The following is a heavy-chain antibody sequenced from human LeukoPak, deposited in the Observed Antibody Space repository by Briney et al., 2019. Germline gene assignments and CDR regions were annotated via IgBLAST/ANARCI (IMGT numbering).Heavy chain of an antibody. CDR3: AVLRLLAATPDGGPY. Sequence: SVKVSCKASGGTFSSYAISWVRQAPGQGLEWMGRIIPILGIANYAQKFQGRVTMTRDTSTSTVYMELSSLRSEDTAVYYCAVLRLLAATPDGGPYWGQGTLVTVSS. CDR2: IIPILGIA. CDR1: GGTFSSYA. J-gene: IGHJ4*02. V-gene: IGHV1-69*04. D-gene: IGHD2-15*01.